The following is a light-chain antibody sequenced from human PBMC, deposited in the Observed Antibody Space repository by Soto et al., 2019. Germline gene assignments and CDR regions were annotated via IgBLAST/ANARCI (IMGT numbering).Light chain of an antibody. CDR2: SAS. Sequence: DIQMTQSPSSLSASVGDRVTITCRASQDIGSGLGWYQQEPGKAPKLLIYSASNLRKGVPSRFSGSGVGTYFTLTINGLQPEDFTAYYCQQTYDTPITFGQGTRLEIK. V-gene: IGKV1-39*01. J-gene: IGKJ5*01. CDR3: QQTYDTPIT. CDR1: QDIGSG.